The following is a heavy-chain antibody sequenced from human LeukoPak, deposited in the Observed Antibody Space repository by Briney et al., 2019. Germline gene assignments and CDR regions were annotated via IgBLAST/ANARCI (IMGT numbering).Heavy chain of an antibody. CDR3: ARGGGFFDS. CDR2: ISGSST. V-gene: IGHV3-23*01. J-gene: IGHJ4*02. CDR1: GFTLSSYA. D-gene: IGHD2-15*01. Sequence: PGGSLRLSCAASGFTLSSYAMSWVRQAPGKGLEWVSAISGSSTNYADSVKGRFTISRDDSKNTLYLQMNSLRAEDTAVYYCARGGGFFDSWGQGTLVTVSS.